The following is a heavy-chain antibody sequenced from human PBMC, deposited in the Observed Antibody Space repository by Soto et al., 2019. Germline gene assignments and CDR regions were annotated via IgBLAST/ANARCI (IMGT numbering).Heavy chain of an antibody. J-gene: IGHJ4*02. V-gene: IGHV3-33*01. CDR3: ARAGGTTVTGLWHFDS. CDR2: IWYDGTQK. CDR1: GFTFNTYS. D-gene: IGHD4-17*01. Sequence: QVQLEESGGGVVQPGRSLRLSCEASGFTFNTYSMHWVRQPPGKGLEWLAAIWYDGTQKYYADSVKGRFIISRHNSKKTLYLEMNSRRAEDTAVYYCARAGGTTVTGLWHFDSWGQGPLVTVSP.